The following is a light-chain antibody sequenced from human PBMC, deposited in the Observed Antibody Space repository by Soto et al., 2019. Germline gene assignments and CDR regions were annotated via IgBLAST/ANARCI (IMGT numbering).Light chain of an antibody. CDR3: NSYASSGTLV. V-gene: IGLV2-14*01. J-gene: IGLJ1*01. CDR2: EVS. CDR1: ISDVGGYNY. Sequence: QSLLTRPASVSGSPGRSITLSCTGTISDVGGYNYVSWYQQHPGKAPKLMIYEVSNRPSGVSNRFSGSTSGNTASLTISGLQAEDEADYYCNSYASSGTLVFGTGTKVTVL.